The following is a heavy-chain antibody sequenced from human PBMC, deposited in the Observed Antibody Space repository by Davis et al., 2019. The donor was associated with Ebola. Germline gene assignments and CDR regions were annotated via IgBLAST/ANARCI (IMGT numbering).Heavy chain of an antibody. V-gene: IGHV3-7*03. D-gene: IGHD7-27*01. CDR2: IKEDGSDK. CDR1: GFTFSTYW. Sequence: GESLKISCAASGFTFSTYWMSWVRQAPGKGLEWVANIKEDGSDKYYVDSVKGRFTISRDNAKSSLYLQMNSLRAEDTAVYYCTRLTGDLIGYFDLWGRGSLVTVSS. J-gene: IGHJ2*01. CDR3: TRLTGDLIGYFDL.